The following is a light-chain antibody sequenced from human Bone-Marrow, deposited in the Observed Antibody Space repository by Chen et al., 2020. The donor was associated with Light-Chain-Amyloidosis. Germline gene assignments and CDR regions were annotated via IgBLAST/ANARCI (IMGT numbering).Light chain of an antibody. CDR1: NIESTS. CDR2: DDS. V-gene: IGLV3-21*02. Sequence: SYVLTQPSSVSVAPGQTATIVCGGNNIESTSVHWYQQTPGQAPLLVVYDDSDRPSGIPERLSGSNSGNTATLTISRVEAGDEADYYCQVWDRSSDRPVFGGGTKLTVL. J-gene: IGLJ3*02. CDR3: QVWDRSSDRPV.